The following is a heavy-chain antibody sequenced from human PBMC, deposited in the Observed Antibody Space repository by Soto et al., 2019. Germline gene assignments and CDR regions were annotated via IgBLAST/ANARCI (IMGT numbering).Heavy chain of an antibody. CDR2: ISGSGGST. Sequence: PGGSLRLSFAASGFTFSSYAMSWVRQAPGKWLEWVSAISGSGGSTYYADSVTGRFTISRDNSKNTLYLQMNSLRAEDTAVYYCAKPITLIVVVMALDFQQWGQGTLVTV. J-gene: IGHJ1*01. CDR1: GFTFSSYA. V-gene: IGHV3-23*01. D-gene: IGHD3-22*01. CDR3: AKPITLIVVVMALDFQQ.